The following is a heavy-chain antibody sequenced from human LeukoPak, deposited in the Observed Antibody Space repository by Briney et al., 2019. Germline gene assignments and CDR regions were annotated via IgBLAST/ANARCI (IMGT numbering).Heavy chain of an antibody. V-gene: IGHV4-4*07. CDR1: GGSISSYY. CDR2: IYTSGST. Sequence: SETLSLTCTVSGGSISSYYWSWIRQPAGKGLEWIGRIYTSGSTNYNPSLKSRVTVSVDTSKNQFSLKLSSVTAADTAVYYCARHVIRGVTLGPYYFDYWGQGTLVTVSS. CDR3: ARHVIRGVTLGPYYFDY. J-gene: IGHJ4*02. D-gene: IGHD3-10*01.